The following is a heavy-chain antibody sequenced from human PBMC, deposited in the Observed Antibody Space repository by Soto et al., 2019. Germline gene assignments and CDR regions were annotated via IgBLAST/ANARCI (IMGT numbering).Heavy chain of an antibody. V-gene: IGHV1-2*02. CDR1: GYTFTGYY. Sequence: ASVKVSCKASGYTFTGYYLHWVRQAPGQGLEWMGWVNPNNGVTNFAQKFQGRVTMTRDTSISTACMELSSLRSDDTAVYYCARRKGGSSNYYFDYWGLGTLVTVSS. D-gene: IGHD1-26*01. CDR2: VNPNNGVT. CDR3: ARRKGGSSNYYFDY. J-gene: IGHJ4*02.